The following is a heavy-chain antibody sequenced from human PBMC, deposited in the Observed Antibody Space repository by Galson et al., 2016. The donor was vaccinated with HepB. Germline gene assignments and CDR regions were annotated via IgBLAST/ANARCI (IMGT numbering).Heavy chain of an antibody. CDR1: GFSLSSYW. J-gene: IGHJ4*02. V-gene: IGHV3-7*01. D-gene: IGHD6-19*01. Sequence: SLRLSCAASGFSLSSYWMSWVRQAPGKGLEWVANVKYDGSEKYYVDSVKGRFTISRDNAKDSMSLQMNSLSAEDTAVYYCVRDGSGGWHFDNWGQGTVVTVAS. CDR2: VKYDGSEK. CDR3: VRDGSGGWHFDN.